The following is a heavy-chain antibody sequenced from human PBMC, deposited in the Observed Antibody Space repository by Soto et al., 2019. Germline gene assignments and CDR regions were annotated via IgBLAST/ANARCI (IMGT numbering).Heavy chain of an antibody. CDR1: GFTFSSYW. V-gene: IGHV3-74*01. D-gene: IGHD5-12*01. Sequence: PGGSLRLSCAASGFTFSSYWMHWVRQAPGKGLVWVSRINSDGSSTSYADSVKGRFTISRDNAKNTLYLQMNSLRAEGTAVYYCARDESGYENYYYYGMDVWGQGTTVTVSS. J-gene: IGHJ6*02. CDR3: ARDESGYENYYYYGMDV. CDR2: INSDGSST.